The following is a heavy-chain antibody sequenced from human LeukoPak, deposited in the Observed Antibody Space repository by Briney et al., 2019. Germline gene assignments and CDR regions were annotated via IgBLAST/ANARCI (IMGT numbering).Heavy chain of an antibody. J-gene: IGHJ4*02. CDR1: GFTFSTYA. D-gene: IGHD6-13*01. Sequence: GGSLRLSCAASGFTFSTYAMTWVRQAPGKGLEWVSTISVSGGSTYYADSVKGRFTISRDNPKNTLDLQMNSLRAEDTAVYLCAKGGKAAVGTFDYWGQGTLVTVSS. V-gene: IGHV3-23*01. CDR2: ISVSGGST. CDR3: AKGGKAAVGTFDY.